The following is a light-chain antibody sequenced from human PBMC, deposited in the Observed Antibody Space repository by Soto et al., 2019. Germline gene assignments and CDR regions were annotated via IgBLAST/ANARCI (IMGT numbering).Light chain of an antibody. CDR3: QQYYSTPFT. Sequence: DIVMTQSPDSLAVSLGERATTNCKSSQSVLYSSNNKNYLAWYQQKPGQPPKLLICWASTRESGVPDRFSGSGSGTDFTLTISSLQAEDVAVYYCQQYYSTPFTFGPGTKVDIK. V-gene: IGKV4-1*01. J-gene: IGKJ3*01. CDR2: WAS. CDR1: QSVLYSSNNKNY.